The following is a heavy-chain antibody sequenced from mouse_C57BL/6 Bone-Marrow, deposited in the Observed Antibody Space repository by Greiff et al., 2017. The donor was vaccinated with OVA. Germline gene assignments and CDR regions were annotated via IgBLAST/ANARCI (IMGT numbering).Heavy chain of an antibody. CDR2: IDPSDSYT. D-gene: IGHD1-1*01. J-gene: IGHJ3*01. CDR3: ASHYYYGSPWFAY. Sequence: QVQLQQPGAELVKPGASVKLSCKASGYTFTSYWMQWVKQRPGQGLEWIGEIDPSDSYTNYNQKFKGKATLTVDTSSSTAYMQFSSLTSEDSAVYYCASHYYYGSPWFAYWGQGTLVTVSA. CDR1: GYTFTSYW. V-gene: IGHV1-50*01.